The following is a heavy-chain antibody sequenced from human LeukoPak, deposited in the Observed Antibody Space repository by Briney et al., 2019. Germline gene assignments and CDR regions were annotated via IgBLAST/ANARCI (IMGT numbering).Heavy chain of an antibody. Sequence: GGSLRLSCAASGFTFSSYAMSWVRQAPGKGLEWVSAISGSGGSTYYADSVKGRFTISRDNSKNTLYLQMNSLRAEDTALYYCAKDICWWFSGGSCYFDYWGQGTLVTVSS. J-gene: IGHJ4*02. CDR2: ISGSGGST. D-gene: IGHD2-15*01. CDR1: GFTFSSYA. CDR3: AKDICWWFSGGSCYFDY. V-gene: IGHV3-23*01.